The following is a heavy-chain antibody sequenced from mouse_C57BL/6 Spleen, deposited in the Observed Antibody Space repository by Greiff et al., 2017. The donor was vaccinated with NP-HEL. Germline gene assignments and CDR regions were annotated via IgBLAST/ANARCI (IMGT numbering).Heavy chain of an antibody. J-gene: IGHJ3*01. CDR1: GYTFTSYW. CDR3: ARVYDYDGAY. Sequence: QVQLQQSGAELVRPGSSVKLSCKASGYTFTSYWMDWVKQRPGQGLEWIGNIYPSDSETHYNQKFKDKATLTVDKSSSTAYMQLSSLTSEDSAVYYCARVYDYDGAYWGQGTLVTVSA. D-gene: IGHD2-4*01. V-gene: IGHV1-61*01. CDR2: IYPSDSET.